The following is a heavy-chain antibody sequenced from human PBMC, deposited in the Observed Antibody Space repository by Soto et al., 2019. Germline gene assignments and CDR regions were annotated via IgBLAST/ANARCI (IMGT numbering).Heavy chain of an antibody. CDR3: ARAAMVRGGTYGMDV. D-gene: IGHD3-10*01. CDR2: IYYSGST. Sequence: SETLSLTCTVSGGSISSSSYYWGWIRQPPGKGLEWIGSIYYSGSTYYNPSLKSRVTISVDTSKNQFSLKLSSVTAADTAVYYCARAAMVRGGTYGMDVWGQGTTVTVSS. J-gene: IGHJ6*02. V-gene: IGHV4-39*01. CDR1: GGSISSSSYY.